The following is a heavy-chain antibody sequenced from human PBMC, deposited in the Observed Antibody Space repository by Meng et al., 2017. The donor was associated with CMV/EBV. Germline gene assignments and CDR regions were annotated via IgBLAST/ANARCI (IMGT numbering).Heavy chain of an antibody. CDR3: ARLPGTGSGDKDV. V-gene: IGHV3-21*01. D-gene: IGHD3-10*01. CDR1: GFTFSSYS. J-gene: IGHJ6*02. Sequence: GESLKISCAASGFTFSSYSMNWVRQAPGKGLEWVSSISSSSSYIYYADSVKGRFTISRDNAKDSLYLRMNSLRAEDTAVYYCARLPGTGSGDKDVWGQGTTVTVSS. CDR2: ISSSSSYI.